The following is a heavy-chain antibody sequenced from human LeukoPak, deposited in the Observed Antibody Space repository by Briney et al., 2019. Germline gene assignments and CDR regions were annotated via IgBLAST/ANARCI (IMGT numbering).Heavy chain of an antibody. D-gene: IGHD2-2*02. J-gene: IGHJ4*02. Sequence: PSETLSLTCTVSGGSISSSSYYCGWIREPPGKGLEWIGRNYYGESTYYNPTLKRRVPISVDTSKNQFSQKLSSVTAADTAVYYCARGYCSSTRCYIFDYWGQGTLVTVSS. V-gene: IGHV4-39*07. CDR3: ARGYCSSTRCYIFDY. CDR1: GGSISSSSYY. CDR2: NYYGEST.